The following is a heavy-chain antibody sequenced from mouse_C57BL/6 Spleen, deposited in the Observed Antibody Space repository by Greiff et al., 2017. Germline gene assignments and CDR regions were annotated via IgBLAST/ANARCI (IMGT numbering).Heavy chain of an antibody. Sequence: QVQLQQPGAELVKPGASVKMSCKASGYTFTSYWITWVKQRPGQGLEWIGDIYPGSGSTNYNEKFKSKATLTVDTSSSTAYMQLSSLTSEDSAVYYCARWAPYYSNYGGFAYWGQGTLVTVSA. CDR3: ARWAPYYSNYGGFAY. D-gene: IGHD2-5*01. CDR1: GYTFTSYW. CDR2: IYPGSGST. V-gene: IGHV1-55*01. J-gene: IGHJ3*01.